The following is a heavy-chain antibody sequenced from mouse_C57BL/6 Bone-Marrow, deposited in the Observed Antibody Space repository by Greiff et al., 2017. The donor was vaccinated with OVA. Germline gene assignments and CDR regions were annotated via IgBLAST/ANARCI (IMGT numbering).Heavy chain of an antibody. V-gene: IGHV10-1*01. CDR3: VWRGFAY. CDR1: GFSFNTYA. J-gene: IGHJ3*01. Sequence: EVKLMESGGGLVQPKGSLKLSCAASGFSFNTYAMNWVRQAPGKGLDWVARIRSKSNNYATYYADSVKDRFTISRDDSESMLYLQMNNLKTEDTAMYCCVWRGFAYWGQGTLVTVSA. CDR2: IRSKSNNYAT.